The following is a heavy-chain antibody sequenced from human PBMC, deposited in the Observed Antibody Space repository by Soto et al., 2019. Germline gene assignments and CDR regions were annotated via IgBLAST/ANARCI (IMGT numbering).Heavy chain of an antibody. Sequence: GGSLRLSCAASGFTFSDHYMDWVRQAPGKGLEWVGRTRNKANSYTTEYAASVKGRFTISRDDSKNSLYLQMNSLKTEDTAVYYCARPLLPNYYYGMDVWGQGTTVTVSS. J-gene: IGHJ6*02. CDR2: TRNKANSYTT. D-gene: IGHD2-15*01. V-gene: IGHV3-72*01. CDR1: GFTFSDHY. CDR3: ARPLLPNYYYGMDV.